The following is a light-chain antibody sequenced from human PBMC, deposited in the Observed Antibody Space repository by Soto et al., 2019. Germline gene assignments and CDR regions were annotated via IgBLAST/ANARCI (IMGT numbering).Light chain of an antibody. V-gene: IGKV3-15*01. CDR2: GAS. J-gene: IGKJ2*01. Sequence: EIVMTQSPVTLSVSPGERAALSCRASQSVSSNFAGYQQRPGQAPRLLIYGASTRATGIPARFSGSGSATESTLTISSLQSEDFAVFYCQQYNNWPYTFGQGTKLEIK. CDR3: QQYNNWPYT. CDR1: QSVSSN.